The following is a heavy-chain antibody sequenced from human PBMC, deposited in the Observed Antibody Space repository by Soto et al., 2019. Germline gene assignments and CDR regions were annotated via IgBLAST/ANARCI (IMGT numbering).Heavy chain of an antibody. CDR2: ISAYNGNT. D-gene: IGHD3-16*02. Sequence: ASVKVSCKASGYTFTSYGISWVRQAPGQGLEWMGWISAYNGNTNYAQKLQGRVTMTTDTSTSTAYMELRGLRSDDTAVYYCARDSSYDYVWGSYRSPFDYWGQGTLVTVSS. V-gene: IGHV1-18*04. CDR3: ARDSSYDYVWGSYRSPFDY. CDR1: GYTFTSYG. J-gene: IGHJ4*02.